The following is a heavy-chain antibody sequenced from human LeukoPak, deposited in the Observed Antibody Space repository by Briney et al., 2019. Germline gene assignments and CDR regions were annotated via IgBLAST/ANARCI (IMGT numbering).Heavy chain of an antibody. Sequence: SQTLSLTCAVSGGSISSGGYYWSWILQPPGKGLEWIGEINHSGSTNYNPSLKSRVTISVDTSKNQFSLKLSSVTAADTAVYYCAARRPRARLTDYWGQGTLVTVSS. V-gene: IGHV4-30-2*01. CDR3: AARRPRARLTDY. CDR1: GGSISSGGYY. D-gene: IGHD1-14*01. CDR2: INHSGST. J-gene: IGHJ4*02.